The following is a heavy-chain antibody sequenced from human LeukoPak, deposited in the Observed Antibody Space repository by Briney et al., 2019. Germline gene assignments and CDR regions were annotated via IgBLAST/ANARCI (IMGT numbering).Heavy chain of an antibody. CDR1: GFTVSTNY. V-gene: IGHV3-30-3*01. J-gene: IGHJ6*02. Sequence: PGGSLRLSCAASGFTVSTNYMNWVRQAPGKGLEWVALISYDGIRVYYADAVKGRFTISRDNSKNTLSLQMNSLRPEDTAVYYCATTSVWGQGTTVTVSS. CDR3: ATTSV. CDR2: ISYDGIRV.